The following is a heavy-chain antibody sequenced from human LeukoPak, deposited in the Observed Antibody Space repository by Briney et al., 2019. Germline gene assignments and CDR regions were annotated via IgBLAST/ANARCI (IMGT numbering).Heavy chain of an antibody. D-gene: IGHD3-22*01. V-gene: IGHV3-30-3*01. CDR2: ISYDGSNK. CDR3: ARDLSVSSGYYFLPDDAFDI. Sequence: GGSLRLSCAASGFTFSSYAMHWVRQAPGKGLEWVAVISYDGSNKYYADSVKGRFTISRDNSKNTLYLQMNSLRAEDTAVYYCARDLSVSSGYYFLPDDAFDIWGQGTMVTVSS. J-gene: IGHJ3*02. CDR1: GFTFSSYA.